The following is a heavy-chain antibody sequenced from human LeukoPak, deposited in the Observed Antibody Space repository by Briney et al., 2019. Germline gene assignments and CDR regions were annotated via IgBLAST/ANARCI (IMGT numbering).Heavy chain of an antibody. D-gene: IGHD3-3*01. Sequence: PGRSLRLSCVASGFTFSTYGMHWIRQAPGKGLEWVAVISLDGYKKYYADSVKGRFTASRDNSKNTLYLQMNSLRAEDTAVYFCAKDGDFWSNSKSNNYFDYWGQGTLVTVSS. J-gene: IGHJ4*02. V-gene: IGHV3-30*18. CDR3: AKDGDFWSNSKSNNYFDY. CDR1: GFTFSTYG. CDR2: ISLDGYKK.